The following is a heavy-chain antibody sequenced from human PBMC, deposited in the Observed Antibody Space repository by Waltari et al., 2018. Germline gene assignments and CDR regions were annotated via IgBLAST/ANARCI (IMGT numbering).Heavy chain of an antibody. J-gene: IGHJ4*02. D-gene: IGHD3-22*01. CDR2: IYYSGST. Sequence: QVQLQESGPGLVKPSETLSLTCTVSGGSISRYYWSWIRQPPGKGLEWIGYIYYSGSTNYNPSLKSRVTISVDTSKNQFSLKLSSVTAADTAVYYCARHYYDSSGSSYYFDYWGQGTLVTVSS. V-gene: IGHV4-59*01. CDR1: GGSISRYY. CDR3: ARHYYDSSGSSYYFDY.